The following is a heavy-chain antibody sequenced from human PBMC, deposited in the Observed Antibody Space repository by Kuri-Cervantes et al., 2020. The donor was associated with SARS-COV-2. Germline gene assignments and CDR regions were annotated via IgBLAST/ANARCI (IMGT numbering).Heavy chain of an antibody. J-gene: IGHJ6*02. Sequence: GSLRLSCTVSGGSISSYYWSWIRQPAGKGLEWIGRIYTSGSTNYNPSLKSRVTMSVDTSKNQFSLNLHSVTAADTAVYYCARRPGYCSSTSCQEAYYGMDVWGQGTTVTVSS. CDR3: ARRPGYCSSTSCQEAYYGMDV. D-gene: IGHD2-2*01. CDR2: IYTSGST. V-gene: IGHV4-4*07. CDR1: GGSISSYY.